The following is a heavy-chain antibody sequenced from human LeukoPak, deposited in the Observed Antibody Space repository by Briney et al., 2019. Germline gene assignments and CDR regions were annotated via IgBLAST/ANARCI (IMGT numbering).Heavy chain of an antibody. V-gene: IGHV1-69*06. CDR2: IIPVFGTA. Sequence: GASVKVSCKASLDTFTSYAISWVRQAPGQGLEWMGLIIPVFGTANYAQKFQGRVTITADTSTRTAYMELSTLRSEDTAVYYCAAPTPRYRYGLGYGGPGTLVTVSS. CDR3: AAPTPRYRYGLGY. CDR1: LDTFTSYA. J-gene: IGHJ4*02. D-gene: IGHD5-18*01.